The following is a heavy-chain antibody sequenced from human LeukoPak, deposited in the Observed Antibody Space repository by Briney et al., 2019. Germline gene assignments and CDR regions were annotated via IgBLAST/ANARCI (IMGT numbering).Heavy chain of an antibody. CDR3: ARDPGGTGTSDFDF. CDR2: ISGNGNT. D-gene: IGHD1-7*01. CDR1: GGSFTNHF. J-gene: IGHJ4*02. V-gene: IGHV4-59*11. Sequence: SETLSLICTVSGGSFTNHFWNWIRQPPGKGLEWIGEISGNGNTRYNPSLSSRVTISVDTSKNQFSLRLNSVTAADTAVYYCARDPGGTGTSDFDFWGQGTLVTVSS.